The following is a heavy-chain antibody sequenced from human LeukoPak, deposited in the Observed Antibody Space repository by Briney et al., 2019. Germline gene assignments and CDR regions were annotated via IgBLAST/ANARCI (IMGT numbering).Heavy chain of an antibody. CDR1: GGTFSSYA. V-gene: IGHV1-69*13. Sequence: SVTVSCKASGGTFSSYAISWVRQAPGQGLEWMGGIIPIFGTANYAQKFQGRVTITADESTSTAYMELSSLRSEDTAVYYCAKTTVTTLYYYYGMDVWGQGTTVTVSS. CDR2: IIPIFGTA. J-gene: IGHJ6*02. D-gene: IGHD4-17*01. CDR3: AKTTVTTLYYYYGMDV.